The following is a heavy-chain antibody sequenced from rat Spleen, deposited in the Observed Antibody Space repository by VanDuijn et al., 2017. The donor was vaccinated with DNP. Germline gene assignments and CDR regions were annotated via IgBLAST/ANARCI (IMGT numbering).Heavy chain of an antibody. V-gene: IGHV3-1*01. J-gene: IGHJ3*01. D-gene: IGHD1-1*01. CDR2: ISYSGST. CDR1: GYSITSNY. CDR3: ARQDPLLLTLFTY. Sequence: EVQLQESGPGLVKPSQSLSLTCSVTGYSITSNYWGWIRKFPGNKMEYIGHISYSGSTNYNPSLKSRFSITRDTSKNQFFLQLSSVTTEDTATYYCARQDPLLLTLFTYWGQGTLVTVSS.